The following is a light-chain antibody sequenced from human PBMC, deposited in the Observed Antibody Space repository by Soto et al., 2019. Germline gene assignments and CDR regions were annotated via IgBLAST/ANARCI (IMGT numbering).Light chain of an antibody. CDR3: QQYNSYPWT. CDR1: QSISSW. CDR2: DAS. V-gene: IGKV1-5*01. J-gene: IGKJ1*01. Sequence: DIQMTQSPSTLSASVGDRVTITCRASQSISSWLAWYQQKPGKAPKLLIYDASSLESGVPSRFSGSGSGTEFTLTISSLQPDDFAPYYCQQYNSYPWTFGQGTQVXIK.